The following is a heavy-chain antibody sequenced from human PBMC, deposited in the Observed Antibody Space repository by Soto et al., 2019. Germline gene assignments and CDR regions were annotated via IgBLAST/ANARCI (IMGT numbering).Heavy chain of an antibody. D-gene: IGHD1-26*01. V-gene: IGHV4-39*07. CDR2: IYFSGIT. Sequence: SETLSLTCIISGASVSDSLSYWGWIRQPPGKRPEWIGNIYFSGITSYNPSLKRRVTISVDTSKNQFSLDLSSVTAADTAVYYCARVSGSYYYGMDVWGQGTTVTVSS. CDR1: GASVSDSLSY. J-gene: IGHJ6*02. CDR3: ARVSGSYYYGMDV.